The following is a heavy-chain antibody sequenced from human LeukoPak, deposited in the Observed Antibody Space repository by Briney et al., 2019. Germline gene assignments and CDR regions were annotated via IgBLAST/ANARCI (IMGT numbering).Heavy chain of an antibody. D-gene: IGHD4-23*01. CDR3: ARWAYGGNSDGIDY. CDR2: IYYSGST. V-gene: IGHV4-59*01. Sequence: PSGTLSLTCTVSGGSISSYYWSWIRQPPGKGLEWIGYIYYSGSTNYNPSLKSRVTISVDTSKNQFSLKLSSVTAADTAVYYCARWAYGGNSDGIDYWGQGTLVTVSS. CDR1: GGSISSYY. J-gene: IGHJ4*02.